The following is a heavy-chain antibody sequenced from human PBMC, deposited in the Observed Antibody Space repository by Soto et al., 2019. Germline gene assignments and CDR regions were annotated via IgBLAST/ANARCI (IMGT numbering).Heavy chain of an antibody. J-gene: IGHJ4*02. V-gene: IGHV4-34*01. CDR3: ARPAAFCYWYYFDY. CDR2: INHSGST. CDR1: GGYFRDHY. D-gene: IGHD2-2*01. Sequence: SQTQPLPYAVFGGYFRDHYCNWIRKPPGKGLEWIGEINHSGSTNYNPSLKSRVTISVDTSKNQFSLKLNSVTAADTAVYYCARPAAFCYWYYFDYWGQGTLVTVSS.